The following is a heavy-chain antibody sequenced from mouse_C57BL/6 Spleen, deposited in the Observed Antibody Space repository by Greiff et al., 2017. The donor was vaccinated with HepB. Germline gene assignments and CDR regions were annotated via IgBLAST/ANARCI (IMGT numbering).Heavy chain of an antibody. V-gene: IGHV5-4*03. CDR3: ARGIYYYGSSPAWFAY. J-gene: IGHJ3*01. D-gene: IGHD1-1*01. Sequence: EVKVVGSGGGLVKPGGSLKLSCAASGFTFSSYAMSWVRQTPEKRLEWVATISDGGSYTYYPDNVKGRFTISRDNAKNNLYLQMSHLKSEDTAMYYCARGIYYYGSSPAWFAYWGQGTLVTVSA. CDR1: GFTFSSYA. CDR2: ISDGGSYT.